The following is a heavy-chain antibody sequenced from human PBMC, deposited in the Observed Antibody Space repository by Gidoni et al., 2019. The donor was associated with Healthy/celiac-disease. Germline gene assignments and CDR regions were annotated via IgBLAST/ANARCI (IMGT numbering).Heavy chain of an antibody. J-gene: IGHJ6*02. V-gene: IGHV3-23*04. CDR1: GFTFSDHA. D-gene: IGHD6-13*01. CDR3: AKDRVGRVGAAGGVSNYYYGMDV. Sequence: EEQVVESGGGLVQPGGSLRLSCVASGFTFSDHAMTWVRQAPGKGLEWVSGISGSGSSTYYADSVKGRFTISRDNSKNTLYLHMNSLRAEDTAVYYCAKDRVGRVGAAGGVSNYYYGMDVWGQGTTVTVSS. CDR2: ISGSGSST.